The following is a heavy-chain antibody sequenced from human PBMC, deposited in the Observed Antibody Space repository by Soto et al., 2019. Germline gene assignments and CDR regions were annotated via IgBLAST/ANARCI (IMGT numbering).Heavy chain of an antibody. CDR1: GGSISTYY. V-gene: IGHV4-59*01. D-gene: IGHD4-17*01. Sequence: SETLSLTCTVSGGSISTYYWSWIRQPPGKGLEWIGYIYYSGSTNYNPSLKSRVTISVDTSKNQFSLKLSSVTAADTAAYYCARGVGDYRRPYFDYWGQGTLVTVSS. CDR3: ARGVGDYRRPYFDY. CDR2: IYYSGST. J-gene: IGHJ4*02.